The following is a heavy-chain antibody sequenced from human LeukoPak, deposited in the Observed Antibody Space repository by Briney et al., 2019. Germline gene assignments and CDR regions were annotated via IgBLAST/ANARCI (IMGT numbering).Heavy chain of an antibody. D-gene: IGHD2-8*01. CDR3: VSDVSRRMGMDV. J-gene: IGHJ6*02. CDR1: GFSFNSYT. Sequence: GGSLRLSCLASGFSFNSYTMNWVREAPGKGLEWVSTISRVSSYTRYADSVKGRITISRDNPKNSLYLQMDSLRAEDTAVYYCVSDVSRRMGMDVRGQGTTVTVSS. CDR2: ISRVSSYT. V-gene: IGHV3-21*01.